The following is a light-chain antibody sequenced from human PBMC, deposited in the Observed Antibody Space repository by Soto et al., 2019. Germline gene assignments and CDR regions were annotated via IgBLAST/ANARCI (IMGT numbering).Light chain of an antibody. CDR1: SSNIGAGYD. CDR3: QSYDSSLSGL. CDR2: GSS. V-gene: IGLV1-40*01. Sequence: QSVLTQPPSVSGAPGQRVTISCTGSSSNIGAGYDVNWYQQLPGTAPKLLIYGSSNRPSGVPDRFSGSKSGTSASLAITGLQAEDEADNYCQSYDSSLSGLFGGGTQLTVL. J-gene: IGLJ3*02.